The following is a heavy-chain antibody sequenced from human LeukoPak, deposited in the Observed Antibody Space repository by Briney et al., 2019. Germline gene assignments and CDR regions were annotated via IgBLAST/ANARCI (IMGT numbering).Heavy chain of an antibody. J-gene: IGHJ5*02. V-gene: IGHV4-30-4*01. Sequence: SETLSLTCTVSGGSISSGDYYWSWIRQPPGKGLEWIGYIYYSGGTYYNPSLKSRVTISVDTSKNQFSLKLSSVTAADTAVYYCARDNAGKESLGFDPWGQGTLVTVSS. D-gene: IGHD1-1*01. CDR3: ARDNAGKESLGFDP. CDR2: IYYSGGT. CDR1: GGSISSGDYY.